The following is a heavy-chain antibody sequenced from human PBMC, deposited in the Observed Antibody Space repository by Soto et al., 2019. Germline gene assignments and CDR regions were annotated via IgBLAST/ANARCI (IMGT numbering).Heavy chain of an antibody. CDR2: INGDGSRT. D-gene: IGHD1-26*01. CDR3: VTVETGSYDWFDP. Sequence: EVQLVESGGGLVQPGGSLRLSCAASGFAFSSFWMHWVRQVPGKGLVWVSRINGDGSRTSYADSVKGRFTISRDNAKNTLHLQMNSLRAEDAAVYYCVTVETGSYDWFDPWGQGILVTVSS. V-gene: IGHV3-74*01. CDR1: GFAFSSFW. J-gene: IGHJ5*02.